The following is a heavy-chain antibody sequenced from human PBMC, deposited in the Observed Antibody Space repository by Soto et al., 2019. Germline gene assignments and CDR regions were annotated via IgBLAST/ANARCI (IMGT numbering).Heavy chain of an antibody. Sequence: SETLSLTCAVYGGSFSGYYWSWIRQPPGKGLEWIGEINHSGSTNYNPSLKSRVTISVDTSKNQFSLKLSSVTAADTAAYYCARGGGEKDIVVVPAATEFDYWGQGTLVTVSS. CDR2: INHSGST. CDR3: ARGGGEKDIVVVPAATEFDY. D-gene: IGHD2-2*01. CDR1: GGSFSGYY. V-gene: IGHV4-34*01. J-gene: IGHJ4*02.